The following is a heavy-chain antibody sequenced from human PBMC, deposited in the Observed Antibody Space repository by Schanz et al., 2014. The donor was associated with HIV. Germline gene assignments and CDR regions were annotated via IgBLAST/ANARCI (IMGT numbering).Heavy chain of an antibody. D-gene: IGHD3-10*01. V-gene: IGHV3-23*05. J-gene: IGHJ4*02. CDR1: GFTFSKYA. CDR2: ISWNSGSI. Sequence: EVQLLESGGGLVQPGGSLRLSCAASGFTFSKYAMSWVRQAPGKGLEWVSTISWNSGSIGYADSVKGRFTISRDNAKNSLYLQMNSLRAEDTAVYYCAKGQRGIVRGDIDYWGQGTLVTVSS. CDR3: AKGQRGIVRGDIDY.